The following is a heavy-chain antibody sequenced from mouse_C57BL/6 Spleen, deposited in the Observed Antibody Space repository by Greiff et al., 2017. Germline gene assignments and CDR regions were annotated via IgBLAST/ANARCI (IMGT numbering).Heavy chain of an antibody. V-gene: IGHV1-59*01. CDR1: GYTFTSYW. D-gene: IGHD2-3*01. Sequence: QVQLQQPGAELVRPGTSVKLSCKASGYTFTSYWMHWVKPRPGQGLEWIGVIDPSDSYTNYNQKFKGKATLTVDTSSSTAYMQLSSLTSEDSAVYYCAKGDCYLAWFAYWGQGTLVTGSA. CDR3: AKGDCYLAWFAY. CDR2: IDPSDSYT. J-gene: IGHJ3*01.